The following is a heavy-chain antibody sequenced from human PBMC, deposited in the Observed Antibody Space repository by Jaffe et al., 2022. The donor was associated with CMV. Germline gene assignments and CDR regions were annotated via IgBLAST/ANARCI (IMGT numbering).Heavy chain of an antibody. J-gene: IGHJ3*02. Sequence: QVQLVQSGAEVKKPGASVKVSCKASGYTFTSYAMHWVRQAPGQRLEWMGWINAGNGNTKYSQKFQGRVTITRDTSASTAYMELSSLRSEDTAVYYCAISSGWYRGAFDIWGQGTMVTVSS. CDR1: GYTFTSYA. V-gene: IGHV1-3*01. D-gene: IGHD6-19*01. CDR3: AISSGWYRGAFDI. CDR2: INAGNGNT.